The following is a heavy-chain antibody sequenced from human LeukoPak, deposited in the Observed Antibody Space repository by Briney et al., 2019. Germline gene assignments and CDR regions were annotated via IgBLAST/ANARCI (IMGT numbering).Heavy chain of an antibody. V-gene: IGHV3-21*01. CDR1: GFTFSSYS. CDR3: ARGPSITMIVVEYDY. D-gene: IGHD3-22*01. CDR2: ICSSSSYI. J-gene: IGHJ4*02. Sequence: PGGSLRLSCAASGFTFSSYSMNWVRQAPGKGLEWVSSICSSSSYIYYADSVKGRFTISRDNAKNSLYLQMNSLRAEDTAVYYCARGPSITMIVVEYDYWGQGTLVTVSS.